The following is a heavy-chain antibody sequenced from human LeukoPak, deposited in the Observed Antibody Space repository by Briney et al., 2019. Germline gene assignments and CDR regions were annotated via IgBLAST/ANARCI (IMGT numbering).Heavy chain of an antibody. Sequence: ASVKVSCKASGYTFTSYGISWVRQATGQGLEWMGWMNPNSGNTGYAQKFQGRVTMTRNTSISTAYMELSSLRSEDTAVYYCARGYSSGYYYYYGMDVWGQGTTVTVSS. D-gene: IGHD3-22*01. CDR2: MNPNSGNT. CDR1: GYTFTSYG. J-gene: IGHJ6*02. CDR3: ARGYSSGYYYYYGMDV. V-gene: IGHV1-8*02.